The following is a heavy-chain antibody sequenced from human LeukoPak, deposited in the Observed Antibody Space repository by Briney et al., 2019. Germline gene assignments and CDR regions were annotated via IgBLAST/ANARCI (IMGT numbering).Heavy chain of an antibody. CDR1: GGTFSSYA. D-gene: IGHD3-22*01. CDR3: ARDKQNDSSGYKNLALDY. J-gene: IGHJ4*02. Sequence: SVKVSCKASGGTFSSYAISWVRQAPGQGLEWMGRIIPIFGTANYAQKFQGRVTITTDESTSTAYMELSSLRSEDTAVYYCARDKQNDSSGYKNLALDYWVQGTLVTVSS. CDR2: IIPIFGTA. V-gene: IGHV1-69*05.